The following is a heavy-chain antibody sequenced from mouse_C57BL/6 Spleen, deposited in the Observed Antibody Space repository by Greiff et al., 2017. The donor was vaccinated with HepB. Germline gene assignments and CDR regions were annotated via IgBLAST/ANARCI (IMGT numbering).Heavy chain of an antibody. CDR2: ISDGGSYT. V-gene: IGHV5-4*01. Sequence: EVMLVESGGGLVKPGGSLKLSCAASGFTFSSYAMSWVRQTPEKRLEWVATISDGGSYTYYPDNVKGRFTISRDNAKNNLYLQMSHLKSEDTAMYYCAREGRRDAMDYWGQGTSVTVSS. J-gene: IGHJ4*01. CDR3: AREGRRDAMDY. CDR1: GFTFSSYA.